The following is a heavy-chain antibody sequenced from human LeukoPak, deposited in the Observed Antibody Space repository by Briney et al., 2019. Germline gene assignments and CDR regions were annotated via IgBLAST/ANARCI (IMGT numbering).Heavy chain of an antibody. Sequence: GGSLRLSCGASGFAVSSNYMSWVRQAPGKGLEWISVIYSGGSTYYADSVKGRFTISRDNSKNTLYLQMNSLRAEDTAIYYCARAEALKFRDFDYWGQGTLVTVSS. V-gene: IGHV3-53*01. J-gene: IGHJ4*02. CDR2: IYSGGST. CDR1: GFAVSSNY. CDR3: ARAEALKFRDFDY.